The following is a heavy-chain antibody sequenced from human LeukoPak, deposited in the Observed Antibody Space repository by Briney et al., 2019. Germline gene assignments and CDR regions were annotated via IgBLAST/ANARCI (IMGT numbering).Heavy chain of an antibody. CDR1: GGTFSSYA. CDR2: ISVYNNNA. D-gene: IGHD3-3*01. J-gene: IGHJ6*03. V-gene: IGHV1-18*01. Sequence: ASVKVSCKASGGTFSSYAISWVRQAPGQGLEWMGWISVYNNNANYAQKLQDRVTMTTDTSTSTAYMELRSLRSDDTAVYYCARITIFGDYYYYMDVWGKGTTVTVSS. CDR3: ARITIFGDYYYYMDV.